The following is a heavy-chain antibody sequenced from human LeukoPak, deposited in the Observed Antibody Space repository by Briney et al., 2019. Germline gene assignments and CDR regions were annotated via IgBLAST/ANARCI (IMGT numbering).Heavy chain of an antibody. Sequence: GGSLRLSCAASGFTLSSNYMSWVRQAAGKGLEGVSVIYSGGSTYYADSVKGRFTISRHNSKNTLYLQMNSLRAEDTAVYYCARDTLSGFGSYYYYVMDVWGQGTTVTVSS. CDR1: GFTLSSNY. CDR3: ARDTLSGFGSYYYYVMDV. J-gene: IGHJ6*02. V-gene: IGHV3-53*04. CDR2: IYSGGST. D-gene: IGHD3-10*01.